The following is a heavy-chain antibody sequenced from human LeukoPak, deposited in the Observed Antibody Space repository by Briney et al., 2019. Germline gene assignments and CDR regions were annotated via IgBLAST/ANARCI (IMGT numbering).Heavy chain of an antibody. Sequence: PGESLRLSCAASGFTFSSYSMSWVRQAPGKGLEWVSSISSGGTYIYYADSLKGRFTISRDNAKNSLYLQMNSLRVDDTAVYYCAKGSGSSWEPDYWGQGTLVTVSS. J-gene: IGHJ4*02. CDR3: AKGSGSSWEPDY. V-gene: IGHV3-21*01. CDR2: ISSGGTYI. D-gene: IGHD1-26*01. CDR1: GFTFSSYS.